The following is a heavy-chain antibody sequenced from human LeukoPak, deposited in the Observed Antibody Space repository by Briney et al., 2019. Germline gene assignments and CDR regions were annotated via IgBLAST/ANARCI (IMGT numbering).Heavy chain of an antibody. CDR2: IYPGDSDT. Sequence: GESLKISCKGSGYSFTSYWIGWVRQMPGKGLEWMGIIYPGDSDTRYSPSFQGQVTISADKSISTAYLQWSSLKASDTAMYYCTRGVDTAMVYPEGFDYWGQGTPVSVSS. V-gene: IGHV5-51*01. D-gene: IGHD5-18*01. CDR3: TRGVDTAMVYPEGFDY. J-gene: IGHJ4*02. CDR1: GYSFTSYW.